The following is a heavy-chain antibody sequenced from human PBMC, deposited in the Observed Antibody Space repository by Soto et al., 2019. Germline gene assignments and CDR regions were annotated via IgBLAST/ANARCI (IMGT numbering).Heavy chain of an antibody. CDR3: AREGSYSAYNFAHGIQLWSFDF. V-gene: IGHV4-4*07. CDR2: IFSSGST. J-gene: IGHJ4*02. Sequence: LSLTCTVSGGSINTFYWSWVRQPAGKGLEWIGRIFSSGSTSFNPSLERRVAMSVDTSKNHFSLNLSAVTAADMAVYYCAREGSYSAYNFAHGIQLWSFDFWGQGALVTVSS. D-gene: IGHD5-12*01. CDR1: GGSINTFY.